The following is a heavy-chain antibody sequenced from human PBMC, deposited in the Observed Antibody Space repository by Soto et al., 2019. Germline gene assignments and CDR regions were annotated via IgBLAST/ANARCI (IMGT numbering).Heavy chain of an antibody. J-gene: IGHJ6*02. CDR3: VVRILAETYYFYPMDV. CDR1: GLTFSSYS. Sequence: PGGSLRLSCAAPGLTFSSYSMSWVRQAPGKGLGCGATISATGGTTHYADSVQGRFTISRENSKNTLFLQMNSLRAEDTAVYYCVVRILAETYYFYPMDVWGQASTVTVSS. V-gene: IGHV3-23*01. D-gene: IGHD5-12*01. CDR2: ISATGGTT.